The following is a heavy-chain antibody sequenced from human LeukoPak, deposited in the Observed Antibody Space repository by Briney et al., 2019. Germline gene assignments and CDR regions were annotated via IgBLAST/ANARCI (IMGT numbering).Heavy chain of an antibody. D-gene: IGHD4-17*01. J-gene: IGHJ4*02. CDR3: ARDHRLPLMTTVTRRLDY. CDR1: GYTFTSYG. CDR2: ISAYNGNT. Sequence: GASVKVSCKASGYTFTSYGISWVRQAPGQGLEWMGWISAYNGNTNYAQKLQGRVTMTTDTSTSTAYMELRSLRSDDTAVYYCARDHRLPLMTTVTRRLDYWGQGTLVTVSS. V-gene: IGHV1-18*01.